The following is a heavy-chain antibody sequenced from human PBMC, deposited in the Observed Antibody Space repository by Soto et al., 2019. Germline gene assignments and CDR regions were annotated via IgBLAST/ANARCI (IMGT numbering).Heavy chain of an antibody. Sequence: GSLRRSCAASGFTFRSYWMHWVRQAPGKGLVWVSGINSDGSSTNYADSVKGRFTISRDNAKNTLYLQMNSLRAEDTAVYYCAKDGLTYYSVSDYWGQGTLVTVSS. D-gene: IGHD3-10*01. CDR1: GFTFRSYW. J-gene: IGHJ4*02. CDR3: AKDGLTYYSVSDY. CDR2: INSDGSST. V-gene: IGHV3-74*01.